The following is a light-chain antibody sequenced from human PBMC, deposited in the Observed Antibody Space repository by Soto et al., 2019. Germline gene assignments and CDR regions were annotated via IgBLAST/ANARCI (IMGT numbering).Light chain of an antibody. CDR3: QQYGSSSPLT. CDR2: GAS. V-gene: IGKV3-20*01. CDR1: QSVSRSY. Sequence: EIVLTQSPGTLSLSPGERATLSCRARQSVSRSYLALYQQKPGQAPRLLIYGASSRATDLPDRFSGSGSGTDFTFTISRLEPEAFAVYYSQQYGSSSPLTFGQGTKVQIK. J-gene: IGKJ1*01.